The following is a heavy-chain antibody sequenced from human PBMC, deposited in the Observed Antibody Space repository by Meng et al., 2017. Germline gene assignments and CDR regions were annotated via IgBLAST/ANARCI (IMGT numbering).Heavy chain of an antibody. CDR1: GGSFSGYY. J-gene: IGHJ6*02. V-gene: IGHV4-34*01. Sequence: SETLSLTCAVYGGSFSGYYWSWIRQPPGKGLEWIGEINHSGSTNYNPSLKSRVTISVDTSKNQFSLKLSSVTAADTAVYYCARVQVVVAATHDYYYYGMDVWGQGTMVTVSS. D-gene: IGHD2-15*01. CDR3: ARVQVVVAATHDYYYYGMDV. CDR2: INHSGST.